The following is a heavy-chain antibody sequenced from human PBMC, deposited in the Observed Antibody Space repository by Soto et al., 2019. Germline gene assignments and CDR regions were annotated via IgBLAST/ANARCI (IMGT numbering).Heavy chain of an antibody. CDR2: INHSGST. CDR3: AISSSTSLTYHYYXLAV. V-gene: IGHV4-34*01. Sequence: SETLSLTCAVYGGSFSGYYWSWIRQPPGKGLEWIGEINHSGSTNYNPSLKSRVTISVDTSKNQFSLKLSSVTAAATAVYYCAISSSTSLTYHYYXLAVSGKGTTVTVSS. J-gene: IGHJ6*03. D-gene: IGHD2-2*01. CDR1: GGSFSGYY.